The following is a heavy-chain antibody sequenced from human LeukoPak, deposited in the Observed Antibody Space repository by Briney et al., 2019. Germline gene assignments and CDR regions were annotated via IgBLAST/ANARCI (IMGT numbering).Heavy chain of an antibody. CDR1: GGTFSSYA. CDR2: IIPIFGTA. J-gene: IGHJ4*02. Sequence: GASVKVSCKASGGTFSSYAISWVRQAPGQGLEWMGGIIPIFGTANYAQKFQGRVTITADESTSTAYMGLSSLRSEDTAVYYCARSAMATFYFDYWGQGTLVTVSS. CDR3: ARSAMATFYFDY. D-gene: IGHD5-18*01. V-gene: IGHV1-69*13.